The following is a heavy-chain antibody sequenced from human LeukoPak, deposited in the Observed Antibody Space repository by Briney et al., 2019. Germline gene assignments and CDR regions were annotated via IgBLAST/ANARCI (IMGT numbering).Heavy chain of an antibody. CDR3: ARLAGAGSSGFDY. Sequence: GGSLRVSCAASGFTFSDYSMDWVRQAPGKGLEWVSSISSSSSYMKYAESVRGRFTISRDNAKNSLYLHMSSLRAEDTAVYYCARLAGAGSSGFDYWGQGTLVTVSS. CDR2: ISSSSSYM. V-gene: IGHV3-21*01. CDR1: GFTFSDYS. J-gene: IGHJ4*02. D-gene: IGHD1-26*01.